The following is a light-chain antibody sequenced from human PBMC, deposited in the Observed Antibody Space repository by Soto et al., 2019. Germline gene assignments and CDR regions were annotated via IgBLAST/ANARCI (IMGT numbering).Light chain of an antibody. CDR2: GAF. J-gene: IGKJ5*01. V-gene: IGKV3-15*01. CDR1: QSMTTK. Sequence: EIVMTQSPATLSVSPGEGVTLSCRASQSMTTKLAWYQQKPGQAPRLLIHGAFTRATGIPARFSGSGSGTEFTLTISSLQSEDFALYYCQQYDNWPPGITFGQGTRLEIK. CDR3: QQYDNWPPGIT.